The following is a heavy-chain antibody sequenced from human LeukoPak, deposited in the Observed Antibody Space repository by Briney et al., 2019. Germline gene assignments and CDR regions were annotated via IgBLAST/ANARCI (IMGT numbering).Heavy chain of an antibody. D-gene: IGHD1-14*01. CDR3: ARDAGYNRFDY. CDR1: GFTFRNYE. V-gene: IGHV3-48*03. J-gene: IGHJ4*02. Sequence: GGSLRLSCAASGFTFRNYEMNWVRQAPGKGLEWISYISRRGSTISYADSVKGRFTVSRDSAKNSLYLQMDSLRVEDTAVYYCARDAGYNRFDYWGQGTQVTVSS. CDR2: ISRRGSTI.